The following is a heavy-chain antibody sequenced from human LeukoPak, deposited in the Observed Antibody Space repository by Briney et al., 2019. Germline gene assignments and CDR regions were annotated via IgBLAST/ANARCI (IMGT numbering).Heavy chain of an antibody. CDR2: INPNSGGT. J-gene: IGHJ6*03. CDR3: ARGVVRGDYYYYIDV. D-gene: IGHD3-10*01. V-gene: IGHV1-2*02. CDR1: GYTFTSYG. Sequence: ASVKVSCKASGYTFTSYGISWVRQAPGQGLEWMGWINPNSGGTNYAQKFQGRVTMTRDTSISTAYMELSRLRYDDTAMYYCARGVVRGDYYYYIDVWGKGTTVTISS.